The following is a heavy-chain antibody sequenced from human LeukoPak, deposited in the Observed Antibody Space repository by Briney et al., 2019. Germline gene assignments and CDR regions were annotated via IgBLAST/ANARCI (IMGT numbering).Heavy chain of an antibody. CDR3: AREVDILTGRYFDS. D-gene: IGHD3-9*01. CDR2: ISAYNGNT. Sequence: ASVKVSCKASGYTFSSYSMSWVRQAPGQGLEWMGWISAYNGNTNYAQKLQGRLTMTTDTSTSTAYMQLRSLRSDGTAVYYCAREVDILTGRYFDSWGQGTLVTVSS. J-gene: IGHJ4*02. V-gene: IGHV1-18*01. CDR1: GYTFSSYS.